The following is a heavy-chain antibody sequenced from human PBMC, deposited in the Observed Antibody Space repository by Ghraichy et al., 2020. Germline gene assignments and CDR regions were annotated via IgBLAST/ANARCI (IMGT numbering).Heavy chain of an antibody. CDR1: GLTFSDHY. D-gene: IGHD1-26*01. CDR2: IRNKARSHTI. CDR3: VATQSGSYYPALAY. V-gene: IGHV3-72*01. J-gene: IGHJ4*02. Sequence: GGSLRLSCAASGLTFSDHYMDWVRQAPGKGLEWVARIRNKARSHTIEYAASVKGRFTISRDDSENALYLQMNSLKTEDTAVYYCVATQSGSYYPALAYWGQGTLVNVAA.